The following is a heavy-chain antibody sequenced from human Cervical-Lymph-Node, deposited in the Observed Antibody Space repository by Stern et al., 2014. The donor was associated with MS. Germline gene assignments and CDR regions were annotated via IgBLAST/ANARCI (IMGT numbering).Heavy chain of an antibody. CDR3: TRIQAGGGAFDI. D-gene: IGHD2-8*02. CDR1: GFSLSTSGMR. V-gene: IGHV2-70*15. Sequence: QVTLRESGPALVKTTQTLTLTCTFSGFSLSTSGMRVSWIRQPPGRALEWLARIDWDDHKYYTPSLKTRLTISKDSSKNLVVLTMTNMYPVYTATYYCTRIQAGGGAFDIWGQGTMVTVSS. CDR2: IDWDDHK. J-gene: IGHJ3*02.